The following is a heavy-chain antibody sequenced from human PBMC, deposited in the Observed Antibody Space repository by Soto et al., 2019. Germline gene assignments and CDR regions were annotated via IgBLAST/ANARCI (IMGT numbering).Heavy chain of an antibody. CDR1: GGTFSRSA. D-gene: IGHD3-22*01. J-gene: IGHJ4*02. V-gene: IGHV1-69*01. CDR3: ASDGTLYGSSAYYYVY. Sequence: QVQLVQSGAEVTKPGSSVKVSCKASGGTFSRSAINWVRQAPGQGLEWMGGIVPVFGKANYAQRFQGRVTITADESTSTGCMELRSLTSEDTAVYYCASDGTLYGSSAYYYVYWGQGTLVTVSS. CDR2: IVPVFGKA.